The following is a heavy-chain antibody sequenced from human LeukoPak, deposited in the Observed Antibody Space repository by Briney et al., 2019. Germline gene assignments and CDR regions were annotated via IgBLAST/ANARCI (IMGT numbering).Heavy chain of an antibody. J-gene: IGHJ4*02. CDR3: TRLVAGGFDS. V-gene: IGHV1-69*06. Sequence: ASEKVSCKFSGGSITNYAISWVRQAPGQGLDWMGRITPLLDSTNYAPKFQGRVTITADKSTNTAFMELSSLTSEDTAMYFCTRLVAGGFDSWGQGSLVTVSS. D-gene: IGHD2-15*01. CDR2: ITPLLDST. CDR1: GGSITNYA.